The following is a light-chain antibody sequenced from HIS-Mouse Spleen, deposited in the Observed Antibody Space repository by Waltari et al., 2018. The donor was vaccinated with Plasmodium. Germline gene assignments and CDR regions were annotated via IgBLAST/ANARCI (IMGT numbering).Light chain of an antibody. CDR3: YSTDSSGNHRV. Sequence: SYELTQPPSVSVSPGQTARITCPGDALPKNYSYWYQQKSGQAPGLVIYEDSKRPAGIPERCAGSRSGTMATLTISGAQVEDEADYYCYSTDSSGNHRVFGGGTKLTVL. CDR1: ALPKNY. V-gene: IGLV3-10*01. J-gene: IGLJ3*02. CDR2: EDS.